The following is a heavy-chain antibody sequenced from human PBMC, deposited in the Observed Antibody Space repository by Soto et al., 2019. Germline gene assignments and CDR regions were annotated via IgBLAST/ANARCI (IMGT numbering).Heavy chain of an antibody. Sequence: GGSLRLSCAASGFTFNSYSMNWVRQAPGKGLEWISYISSGSSTIYYADSVKGRFTISRDNAKNSLYLQMNSLRAEDTAMYYCGIDCRVWGNDVLFFWGKGAMVPVSS. D-gene: IGHD3-16*01. V-gene: IGHV3-48*01. CDR2: ISSGSSTI. CDR1: GFTFNSYS. J-gene: IGHJ6*03. CDR3: GIDCRVWGNDVLFF.